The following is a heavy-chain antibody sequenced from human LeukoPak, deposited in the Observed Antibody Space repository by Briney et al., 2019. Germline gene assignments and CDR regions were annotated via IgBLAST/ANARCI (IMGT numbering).Heavy chain of an antibody. D-gene: IGHD3-10*01. CDR3: ARSRGYYGSGSYLLYYYGMDV. CDR1: GGSFSSYY. V-gene: IGHV4-34*01. CDR2: INHSGST. J-gene: IGHJ6*02. Sequence: SETLSLTCAVYGGSFSSYYWSWIRQPPGKGLEWIGEINHSGSTYYNPSLKSRVTIPVDTSKNQFSLKLSSVTAADTAVYYCARSRGYYGSGSYLLYYYGMDVWGQGTTVTVSS.